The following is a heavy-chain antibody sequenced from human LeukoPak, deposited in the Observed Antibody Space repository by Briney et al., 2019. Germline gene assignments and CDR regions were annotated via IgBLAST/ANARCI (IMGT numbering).Heavy chain of an antibody. CDR3: ARGRGIAVAGTYPPTNDY. V-gene: IGHV4-38-2*02. CDR2: IYHSGST. J-gene: IGHJ4*02. D-gene: IGHD6-19*01. Sequence: SETLSLTCTVSGGSISSYYWSWIRQPPGKGLEWIGSIYHSGSTYYNPSLKSRVTISVDTSKNQFSLKLSSVTAADTAVYYCARGRGIAVAGTYPPTNDYWGQGTLVTVSS. CDR1: GGSISSYY.